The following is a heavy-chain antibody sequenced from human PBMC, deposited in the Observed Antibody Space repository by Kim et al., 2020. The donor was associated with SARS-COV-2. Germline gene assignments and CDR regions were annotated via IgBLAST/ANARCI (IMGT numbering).Heavy chain of an antibody. J-gene: IGHJ3*02. V-gene: IGHV3-73*01. Sequence: AASVKGRFTISRDDSKNTAYLQMNSLKTEDTAVYYCTTLAAAGTANAFDIWGQGTMVTVSS. D-gene: IGHD6-13*01. CDR3: TTLAAAGTANAFDI.